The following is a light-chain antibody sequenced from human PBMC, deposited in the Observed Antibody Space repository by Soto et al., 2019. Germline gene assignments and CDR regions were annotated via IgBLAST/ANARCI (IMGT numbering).Light chain of an antibody. J-gene: IGLJ3*02. Sequence: QSALTQPASVSGSPGQSITISCTGTSSDVGAYYYVSWFQHHPGKAPKVIIYEVSNRPSGVSNRFSGSKSGNTASLTISGLQAEDEADYYCSSFTSGSTWVFGGGTKLTVL. CDR1: SSDVGAYYY. CDR3: SSFTSGSTWV. CDR2: EVS. V-gene: IGLV2-14*01.